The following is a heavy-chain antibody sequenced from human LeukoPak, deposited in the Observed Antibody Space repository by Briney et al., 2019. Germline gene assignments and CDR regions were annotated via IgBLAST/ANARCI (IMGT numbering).Heavy chain of an antibody. J-gene: IGHJ3*02. CDR2: IYPGDSDT. D-gene: IGHD3-22*01. CDR3: ASADSRGYRPRAFDI. Sequence: GESLKISCKGSGYSFTSYWIGWVRQMPGKGLEWMGIIYPGDSDTRYSPSFQGQVTISADKSISTAYLQWSSLKASDTAMYYCASADSRGYRPRAFDIWGQGTMDTVSS. CDR1: GYSFTSYW. V-gene: IGHV5-51*01.